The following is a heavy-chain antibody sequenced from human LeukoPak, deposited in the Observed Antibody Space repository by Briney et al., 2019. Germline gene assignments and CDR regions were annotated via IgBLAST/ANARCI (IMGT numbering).Heavy chain of an antibody. V-gene: IGHV3-15*01. D-gene: IGHD6-25*01. J-gene: IGHJ4*02. CDR2: IKSKTDGGTT. Sequence: GGSLRLSCAASGFSFNDAWMSWVRQAPGKGLEWVGRIKSKTDGGTTDYAAPVKGRFTISRDDSKTTLYLQMNSLKTEDTAVYYCTAEAGDSWGQGTLVTVSS. CDR3: TAEAGDS. CDR1: GFSFNDAW.